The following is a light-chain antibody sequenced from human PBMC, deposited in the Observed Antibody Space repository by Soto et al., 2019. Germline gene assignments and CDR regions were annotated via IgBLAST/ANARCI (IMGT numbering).Light chain of an antibody. Sequence: EIVLTQSPGTLSLSPGERATLSCRASQSVSSTYSAWYQHKLGQAPRLVIYGASSKASGIPDRFSGSGSGTDFTLTISRLEPEDFAVYYCQQYGSSPRSFGQGTKVDIK. CDR2: GAS. CDR1: QSVSSTY. J-gene: IGKJ1*01. CDR3: QQYGSSPRS. V-gene: IGKV3-20*01.